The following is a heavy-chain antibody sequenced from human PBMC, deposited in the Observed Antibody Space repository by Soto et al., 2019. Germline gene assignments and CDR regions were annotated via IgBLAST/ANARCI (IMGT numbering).Heavy chain of an antibody. CDR1: GFTFSSYD. CDR3: ARILAHGEAGFDY. J-gene: IGHJ4*02. D-gene: IGHD3-10*01. CDR2: IGTAGDT. Sequence: GGSLRLSCAASGFTFSSYDMHWVRQATGKGLEWVSAIGTAGDTYYPGSVKGRFTISRENAKNSLYLQMNSLRAEDTAVYYCARILAHGEAGFDYWGQGTLVTVSS. V-gene: IGHV3-13*01.